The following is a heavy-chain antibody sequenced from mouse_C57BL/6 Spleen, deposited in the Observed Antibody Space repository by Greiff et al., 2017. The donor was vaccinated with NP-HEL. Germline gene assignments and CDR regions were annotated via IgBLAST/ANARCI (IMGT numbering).Heavy chain of an antibody. CDR3: ARWGTGGSAWFAY. D-gene: IGHD1-1*01. J-gene: IGHJ3*01. Sequence: EVKVVESGGGLVQPGGSLSLSCAASGFTFTDYYMSWVRQPPGKALEWLGFIRNKANGYTTEYSASVKGRFTISRDNSQSILYLQMNALRAEDSATYYCARWGTGGSAWFAYWGQGTLVTVSA. CDR2: IRNKANGYTT. CDR1: GFTFTDYY. V-gene: IGHV7-3*01.